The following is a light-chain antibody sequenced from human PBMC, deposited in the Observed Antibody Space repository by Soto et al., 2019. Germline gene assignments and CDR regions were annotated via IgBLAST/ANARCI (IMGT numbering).Light chain of an antibody. CDR1: QGMSSA. CDR3: QQFNSHPFT. J-gene: IGKJ3*01. CDR2: DAS. Sequence: AIQLTQSPSSLFASVGDRVTITCRASQGMSSALAWYQQKPGKAPELLIFDASSLGSGAPSRFSGSASGTDFTLTISSLQPEDFATYYCQQFNSHPFTFGPGTKVDIK. V-gene: IGKV1-13*02.